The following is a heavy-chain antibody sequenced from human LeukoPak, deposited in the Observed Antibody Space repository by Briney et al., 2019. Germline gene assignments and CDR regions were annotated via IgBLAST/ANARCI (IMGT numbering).Heavy chain of an antibody. D-gene: IGHD2-2*01. V-gene: IGHV3-21*01. Sequence: PGGSLRLSCAASGFTFSSYSMNWVRQAPGKGLEWVSSISSSSSYIYYADSVKGRFTISRDNAKNSLYLQMNSLRAEDTAVYYCAKDARWRPYQLPSYDAFDIWGQGTMVTVSS. J-gene: IGHJ3*02. CDR3: AKDARWRPYQLPSYDAFDI. CDR2: ISSSSSYI. CDR1: GFTFSSYS.